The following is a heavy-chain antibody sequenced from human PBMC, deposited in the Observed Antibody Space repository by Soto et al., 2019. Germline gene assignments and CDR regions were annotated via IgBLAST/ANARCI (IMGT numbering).Heavy chain of an antibody. CDR1: GFTFSSYS. Sequence: EVQLVESGGGLVKPGGSLRLSCAASGFTFSSYSMNWVRQAPGKGLEWVSSISSSSSYIYYADSVKGRFTISRDNAKNSLYLQMNSLRAEDTAVYYCARDDGIYYYYGMDVWGQGTTVTVSS. V-gene: IGHV3-21*01. CDR2: ISSSSSYI. CDR3: ARDDGIYYYYGMDV. J-gene: IGHJ6*02. D-gene: IGHD1-26*01.